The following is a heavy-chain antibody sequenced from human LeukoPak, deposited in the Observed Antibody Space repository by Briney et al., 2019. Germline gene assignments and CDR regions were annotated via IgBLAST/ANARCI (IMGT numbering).Heavy chain of an antibody. D-gene: IGHD1-1*01. CDR3: ARRDWNDYYYMDV. CDR1: GGSFSGYY. CDR2: INHSGST. Sequence: PSETLSLTCAVYGGSFSGYYWSWIRQPPGKGLEWIGEINHSGSTNYKPSLKSRVTISVDTSKKQFSLKLSSVTAADTAVYYCARRDWNDYYYMDVWGKGTTVTVSS. J-gene: IGHJ6*03. V-gene: IGHV4-34*01.